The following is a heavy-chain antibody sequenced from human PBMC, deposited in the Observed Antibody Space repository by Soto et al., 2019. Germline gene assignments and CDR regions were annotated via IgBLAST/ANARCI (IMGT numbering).Heavy chain of an antibody. Sequence: QVQLVQSGAEVKKPGSSVKVSCKASGGTFSSYTISWVRQAPGQGLEWMGRIIPILGIANYAQKFQGRVTITAEKSPSKGYMELSSLRSEDTAVYYCARDQAPATHRYLGQGTPVTRSS. D-gene: IGHD1-1*01. CDR2: IIPILGIA. J-gene: IGHJ4*02. CDR3: ARDQAPATHRY. V-gene: IGHV1-69*02. CDR1: GGTFSSYT.